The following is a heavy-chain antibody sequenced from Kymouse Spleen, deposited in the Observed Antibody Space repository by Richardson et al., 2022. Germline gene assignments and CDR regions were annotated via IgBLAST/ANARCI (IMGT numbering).Heavy chain of an antibody. Sequence: QVQLQQWGAGLLKPSETLSLTCAVYGGSFSGYYWSWIRQPPGKGLEWIGEINHSGSTNYNPSLKSRVTISVDTSKNQFSLKLSSVTAADTAVYYCAKRITMEEGWFDPWGQGTLVTVSS. CDR2: INHSGST. CDR3: AKRITMEEGWFDP. D-gene: IGHD3-10*01. CDR1: GGSFSGYY. J-gene: IGHJ5*02. V-gene: IGHV4-34*01.